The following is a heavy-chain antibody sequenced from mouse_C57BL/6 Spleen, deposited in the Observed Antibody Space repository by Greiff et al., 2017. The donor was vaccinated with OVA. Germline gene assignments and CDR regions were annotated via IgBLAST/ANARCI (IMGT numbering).Heavy chain of an antibody. CDR1: GFTFSDYG. D-gene: IGHD2-3*01. CDR3: ARALYDGYSVGCAY. CDR2: ISSGSSTI. Sequence: EVMLVESGGGLVKPGGSLKLSCAASGFTFSDYGMHWVRQAPEKGLEWVAYISSGSSTIYYADTVKGRFTISRDNAKNTLFLQMTSLRSEDTAMYYCARALYDGYSVGCAYWGQGTLVTVSA. J-gene: IGHJ3*01. V-gene: IGHV5-17*01.